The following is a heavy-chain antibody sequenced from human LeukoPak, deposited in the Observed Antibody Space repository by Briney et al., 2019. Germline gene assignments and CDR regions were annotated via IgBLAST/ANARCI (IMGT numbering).Heavy chain of an antibody. Sequence: SETLSLTCTVSGDSVSSSNFFWGWIRQSPGKGLGWIGSFHYGGSAFYNPSLKSRVTISVDTSNNHFSLELTSVTAADSAVYYCARHEYQVFPPANWFDPWGQGTLVTVSS. J-gene: IGHJ5*02. CDR2: FHYGGSA. CDR1: GDSVSSSNFF. V-gene: IGHV4-39*02. CDR3: ARHEYQVFPPANWFDP. D-gene: IGHD6-6*01.